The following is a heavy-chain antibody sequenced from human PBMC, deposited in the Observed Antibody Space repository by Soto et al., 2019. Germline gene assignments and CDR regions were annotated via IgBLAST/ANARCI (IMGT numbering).Heavy chain of an antibody. J-gene: IGHJ4*02. Sequence: SETLSLTCTVSGGSISSSSYYWSWIRQHPGKGLEWIGYIYYSGSTYYNPSLKSRVTISVDTSKNQFSLKLSSVTAADTAVYYCARGSVVAATLFDYWGQGTLVTVSS. CDR2: IYYSGST. V-gene: IGHV4-31*03. D-gene: IGHD2-15*01. CDR1: GGSISSSSYY. CDR3: ARGSVVAATLFDY.